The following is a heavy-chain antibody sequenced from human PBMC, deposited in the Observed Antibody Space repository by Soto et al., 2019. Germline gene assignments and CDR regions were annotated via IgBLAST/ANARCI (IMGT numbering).Heavy chain of an antibody. J-gene: IGHJ3*02. CDR1: GFTFDDYG. CDR2: INWNGGST. CDR3: ARGSRYCSSTRCPGDAFDI. V-gene: IGHV3-20*01. D-gene: IGHD2-2*01. Sequence: EVQLVESGGGVIRPGGSPRLSCAASGFTFDDYGMSWVRQAPGKGLEWVSGINWNGGSTGYADSVKGRFTISRDNAKNSLYLQMNSLRAEDTALYQCARGSRYCSSTRCPGDAFDIWGQGTMVTVSS.